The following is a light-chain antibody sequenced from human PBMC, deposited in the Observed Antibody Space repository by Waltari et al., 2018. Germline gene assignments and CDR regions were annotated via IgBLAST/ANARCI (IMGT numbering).Light chain of an antibody. CDR1: SSDVGRYNP. CDR3: CSYTGTTTPRL. J-gene: IGLJ3*02. V-gene: IGLV2-23*01. CDR2: EGN. Sequence: QSALTQPASVSGSPGPSIPISCTGTSSDVGRYNPVSWYHQHPGKAPKVIIYEGNKRPSGVSDRFSGSKSGNTASLTISGLQAEDEADYYCCSYTGTTTPRLFGGGTKLTVL.